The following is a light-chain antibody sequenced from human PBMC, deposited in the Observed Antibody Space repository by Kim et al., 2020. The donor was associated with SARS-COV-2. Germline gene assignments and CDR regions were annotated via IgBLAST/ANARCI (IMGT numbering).Light chain of an antibody. CDR2: EAS. CDR1: QSISTW. J-gene: IGKJ2*03. V-gene: IGKV1-5*01. CDR3: QQYSTYS. Sequence: DIQLTQSPSTLSAAVGDRVTITCRASQSISTWLAWYQQKPGKAPKVLIHEASRLQRGVPSRFSGSGYGTEFSLTISSLQPDDFGSYYCQQYSTYSFGQGTKLEI.